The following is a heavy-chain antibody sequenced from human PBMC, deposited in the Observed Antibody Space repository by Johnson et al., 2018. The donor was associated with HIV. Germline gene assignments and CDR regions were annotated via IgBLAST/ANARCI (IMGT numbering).Heavy chain of an antibody. CDR1: GFTVSSNY. CDR3: AREMVAAKDAFDI. D-gene: IGHD2-15*01. Sequence: VQLVESGGGLIQPGGSLRLSCAASGFTVSSNYMSWVRQAPGKGLEWVSVIYSGGSTYYADYVKGRFTISRDNSKNTLYLQMDSLRAEDTAVYFCAREMVAAKDAFDIWGQGTMVTVSS. J-gene: IGHJ3*02. CDR2: IYSGGST. V-gene: IGHV3-66*03.